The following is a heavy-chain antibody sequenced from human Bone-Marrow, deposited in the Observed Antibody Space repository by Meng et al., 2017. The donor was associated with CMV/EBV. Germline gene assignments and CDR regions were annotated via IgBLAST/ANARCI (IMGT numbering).Heavy chain of an antibody. CDR3: ARVLGGSYYAENWFDP. D-gene: IGHD1-26*01. CDR1: GFTFDDYT. V-gene: IGHV3-43*01. J-gene: IGHJ5*02. Sequence: GESLKISCAASGFTFDDYTMHWVRQAPGKGLEWVSLISWDGGSTYYADSVKGRFTISRDNAKNSLYLQMNSLRAEDTAVYYCARVLGGSYYAENWFDPWGQGTLVTVSS. CDR2: ISWDGGST.